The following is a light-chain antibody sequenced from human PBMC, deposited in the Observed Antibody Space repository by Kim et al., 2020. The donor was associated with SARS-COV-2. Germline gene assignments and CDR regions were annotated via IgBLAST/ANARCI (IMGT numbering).Light chain of an antibody. Sequence: EIVLTQSPATLSLSPGERATISCRASQSVSNYLAWYQQKPGQAPRLLIFDASNRATGIPARFSGSGSGADFTLTISSLEPEDFAVYYCQQRSNWPRTFGGGTKVEI. J-gene: IGKJ4*01. CDR2: DAS. V-gene: IGKV3-11*01. CDR1: QSVSNY. CDR3: QQRSNWPRT.